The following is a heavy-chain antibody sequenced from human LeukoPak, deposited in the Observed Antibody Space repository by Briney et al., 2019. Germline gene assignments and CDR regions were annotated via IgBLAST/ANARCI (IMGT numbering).Heavy chain of an antibody. CDR1: GFTFSNAW. J-gene: IGHJ2*01. CDR3: ATGWYFDF. Sequence: PGGSLRLSCAGSGFTFSNAWMSWVRQAPGKGLEWVGRIKSKANGGTIDYAAPVTGRFTISRDDSKDTLYLQMNSLKIEDSGVYYCATGWYFDFWGRGTLVTVSS. CDR2: IKSKANGGTI. V-gene: IGHV3-15*01.